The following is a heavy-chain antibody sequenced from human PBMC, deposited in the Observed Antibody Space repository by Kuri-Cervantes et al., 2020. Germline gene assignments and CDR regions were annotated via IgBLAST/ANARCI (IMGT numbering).Heavy chain of an antibody. Sequence: ESLKISCTVSGGSVSSDSYYWSWIRQPPGKGLEWIGYINYSGTTNYNPSLKSRLTMSGDTSKNQFSLKLSSVTAADTAVYYCARERRITMVRGVHDWFDPWGQGTLVTVSS. CDR3: ARERRITMVRGVHDWFDP. CDR2: INYSGTT. V-gene: IGHV4-61*01. J-gene: IGHJ5*02. CDR1: GGSVSSDSYY. D-gene: IGHD3-10*01.